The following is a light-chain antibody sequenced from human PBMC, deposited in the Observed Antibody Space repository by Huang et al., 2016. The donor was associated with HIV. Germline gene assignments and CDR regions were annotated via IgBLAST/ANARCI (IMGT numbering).Light chain of an antibody. Sequence: EIVMTQSPATLSVSPGERATLSCKASQSISSNLAWYQPKLGQAPRLLIYGASTRATDIPARFSGSGSGTEFTLTISSLQSEDFALYFCHQYNNWPPWTFGQGTKVEIK. CDR1: QSISSN. J-gene: IGKJ1*01. V-gene: IGKV3-15*01. CDR2: GAS. CDR3: HQYNNWPPWT.